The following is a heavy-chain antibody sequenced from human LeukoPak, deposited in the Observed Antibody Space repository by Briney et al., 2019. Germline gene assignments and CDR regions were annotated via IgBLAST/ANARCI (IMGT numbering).Heavy chain of an antibody. CDR2: ISSSGSTI. CDR1: GFTFSSYE. D-gene: IGHD3-16*01. V-gene: IGHV3-48*03. Sequence: GGSLRLSCAASGFTFSSYEMNWVRQAPGKGLEWVSYISSSGSTIYYADSVKGRFTISRDNAKNSLYLQMNSLRAEDTAVYYCAKDEAWGRYKDWGQGTLVTVSS. CDR3: AKDEAWGRYKD. J-gene: IGHJ1*01.